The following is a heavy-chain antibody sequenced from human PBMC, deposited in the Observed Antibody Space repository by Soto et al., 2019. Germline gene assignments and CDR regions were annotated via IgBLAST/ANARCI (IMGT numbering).Heavy chain of an antibody. D-gene: IGHD3-16*01. CDR1: GYTFTSYY. CDR2: INPSGGIT. V-gene: IGHV1-46*03. J-gene: IGHJ3*02. Sequence: SVKFSCKAAGYTFTSYYMHWVRQAPGQVLECMVIINPSGGITSYXXKFQGRVXXTRDTSTSTVXMELSXLRSEDTAVYYCASDDYRDIWVQGTMVIVSS. CDR3: ASDDYRDI.